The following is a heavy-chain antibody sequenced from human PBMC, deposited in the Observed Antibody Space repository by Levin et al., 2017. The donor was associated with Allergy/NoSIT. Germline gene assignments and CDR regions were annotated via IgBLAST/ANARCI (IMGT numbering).Heavy chain of an antibody. V-gene: IGHV3-23*01. CDR1: GFTFSSYD. CDR3: AKDVSLSTYWLDY. Sequence: PGGSLRLSCAASGFTFSSYDMSWVRQAPGKGLEWVSTISGSGSRTDYADSVKGRFTISRDNSKNTMYLQMSSLRAEDTAVYYCAKDVSLSTYWLDYWGQGTLVTVSS. CDR2: ISGSGSRT. J-gene: IGHJ4*02. D-gene: IGHD2-8*02.